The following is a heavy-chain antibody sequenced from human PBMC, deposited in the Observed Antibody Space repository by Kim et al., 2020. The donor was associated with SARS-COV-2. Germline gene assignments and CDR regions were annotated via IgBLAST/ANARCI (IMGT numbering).Heavy chain of an antibody. D-gene: IGHD4-17*01. J-gene: IGHJ1*01. Sequence: SHKGRVNISVDTSKNQFSLKLSSVTAADTAVYYCARLDYGDYVVAEYFQHWGQGTLVTVSS. V-gene: IGHV4-39*01. CDR3: ARLDYGDYVVAEYFQH.